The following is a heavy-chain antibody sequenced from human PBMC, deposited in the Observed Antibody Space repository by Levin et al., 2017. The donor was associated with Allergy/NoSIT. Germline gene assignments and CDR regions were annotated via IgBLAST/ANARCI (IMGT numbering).Heavy chain of an antibody. Sequence: SETLSLTCAVYGGSFSGYYWTWIRQPPGKGLEWIGESNHVGSTYYNPSLKSRVTISVDTSKNQFSLKLNSVTAADTAVYYCARVHNTAKVTDYYYAMDVWGRGTTVTVSS. CDR2: SNHVGST. D-gene: IGHD5-18*01. CDR3: ARVHNTAKVTDYYYAMDV. CDR1: GGSFSGYY. V-gene: IGHV4-34*01. J-gene: IGHJ6*02.